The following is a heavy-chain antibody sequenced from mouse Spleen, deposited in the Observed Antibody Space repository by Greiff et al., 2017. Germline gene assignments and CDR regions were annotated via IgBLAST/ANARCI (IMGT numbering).Heavy chain of an antibody. J-gene: IGHJ4*01. V-gene: IGHV14-3*02. CDR1: GFNIKDTY. CDR3: ARGLGRSYAMDY. CDR2: IDPANGNT. D-gene: IGHD4-1*01. Sequence: EVQLQQSGAELVKPGASVKLSCTASGFNIKDTYMHWVKQRPEQGLEWIGRIDPANGNTKYDPKFQGKATITADTSSNTAYLQLSSLTSEDTAVYYCARGLGRSYAMDYWGQGTSVTVSS.